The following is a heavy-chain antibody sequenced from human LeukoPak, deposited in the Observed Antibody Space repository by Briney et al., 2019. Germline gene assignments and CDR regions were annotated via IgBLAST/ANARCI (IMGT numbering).Heavy chain of an antibody. CDR2: INPNSGGT. J-gene: IGHJ4*02. Sequence: GASVKVSCKASGYTFTGYYMHWVRQAPGQGLEWMGWINPNSGGTNYAQKFQGRVTMTRDTSISTAYMELSRLRSDDTAVYYCARVSAPGVWGSYPFDYWGQGTLVTVSS. V-gene: IGHV1-2*02. CDR3: ARVSAPGVWGSYPFDY. CDR1: GYTFTGYY. D-gene: IGHD3-16*02.